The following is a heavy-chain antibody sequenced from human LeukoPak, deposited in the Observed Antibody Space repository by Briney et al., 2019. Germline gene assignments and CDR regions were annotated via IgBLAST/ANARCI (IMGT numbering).Heavy chain of an antibody. CDR3: ARAGGSGRNWFDP. CDR1: GGSISSYY. D-gene: IGHD3-10*01. CDR2: IYYSGST. V-gene: IGHV4-59*01. J-gene: IGHJ5*02. Sequence: SETLSLTCTVSGGSISSYYWSWIRQPPGKALEWIGYIYYSGSTNYNPSLKSRVTISVDTSKNQFSLKLSSVTAADTAVYYCARAGGSGRNWFDPWGQGTLVTVSS.